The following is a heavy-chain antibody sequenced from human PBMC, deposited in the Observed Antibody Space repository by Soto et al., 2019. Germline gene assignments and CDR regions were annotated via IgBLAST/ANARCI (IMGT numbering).Heavy chain of an antibody. J-gene: IGHJ1*01. CDR2: IIPIFGTA. Sequence: QVQLVQSGAEVKKPGSSVKVSCKASGGTFSSYAISWVRQAPGQGLEWMGGIIPIFGTANYAQKFQGRVTITADKSTSTAYMELSSRRSEDTAVYYCARGKYCGGDCYAEYFQHWGQGTLVTVSS. V-gene: IGHV1-69*06. D-gene: IGHD2-21*02. CDR3: ARGKYCGGDCYAEYFQH. CDR1: GGTFSSYA.